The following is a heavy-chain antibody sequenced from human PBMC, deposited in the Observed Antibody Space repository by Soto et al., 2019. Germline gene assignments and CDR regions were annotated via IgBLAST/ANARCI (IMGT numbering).Heavy chain of an antibody. CDR3: ARVSGSYYYGMDV. CDR2: IYHSGST. V-gene: IGHV4-4*02. D-gene: IGHD1-26*01. J-gene: IGHJ6*02. CDR1: GGSISSSNW. Sequence: QVQLQESGPGLVKPSGTLSLTCAVSGGSISSSNWWSWVRQPPGKGLEWIGEIYHSGSTNYNPSLMSRVTISVDKSKYQFSLKLSSVTAADTAVYYCARVSGSYYYGMDVWGQGATVTVSS.